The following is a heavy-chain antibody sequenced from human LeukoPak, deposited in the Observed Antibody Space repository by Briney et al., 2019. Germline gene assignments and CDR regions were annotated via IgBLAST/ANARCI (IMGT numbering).Heavy chain of an antibody. CDR3: ARAGRPYWYFDL. CDR2: IYISGST. J-gene: IGHJ2*01. D-gene: IGHD6-6*01. Sequence: SETLSLTCTVSGGSISSGSYYWSWIRQPAGKGLEWIGRIYISGSTNYNPSLKSRVTISVDTSKNQFSLKVRSVTAADTAVYYCARAGRPYWYFDLWGRGTLVTVSS. CDR1: GGSISSGSYY. V-gene: IGHV4-61*02.